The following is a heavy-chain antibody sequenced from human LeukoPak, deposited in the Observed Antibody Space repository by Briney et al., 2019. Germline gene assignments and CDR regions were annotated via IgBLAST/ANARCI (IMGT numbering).Heavy chain of an antibody. CDR2: IIPIFGTA. J-gene: IGHJ5*02. V-gene: IGHV1-69*13. CDR1: GGTFSSYA. CDR3: ARALLRYCSSTSCYWFDP. D-gene: IGHD2-2*01. Sequence: ASVKVSCKASGGTFSSYAISWVRQAPGQGLEWMGGIIPIFGTANYAQKFQGRVTITADESTSTAYMELSSLRSEDTAVYYCARALLRYCSSTSCYWFDPWGQGTLVTVSS.